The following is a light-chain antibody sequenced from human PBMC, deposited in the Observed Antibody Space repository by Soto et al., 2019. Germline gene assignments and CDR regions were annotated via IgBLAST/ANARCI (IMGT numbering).Light chain of an antibody. Sequence: DIQLTQSPSFLSASVGDRVTMTCRASQGISTYLAWYQQKPGKAPKLLIYAASTLQSGVPSRFSGSGSGTELALAISSLQPEDFATHSCQQLITYPQTFGQGTKVDIK. J-gene: IGKJ1*01. CDR3: QQLITYPQT. CDR2: AAS. CDR1: QGISTY. V-gene: IGKV1-9*01.